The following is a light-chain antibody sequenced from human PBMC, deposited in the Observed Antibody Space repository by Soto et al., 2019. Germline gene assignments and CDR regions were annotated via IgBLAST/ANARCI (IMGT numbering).Light chain of an antibody. CDR1: SSNIGTNT. CDR3: AAWGVSLVV. CDR2: SDN. V-gene: IGLV1-44*01. Sequence: QSVLTQPPSASGTPGQRVTISCSGSSSNIGTNTVIWYQQLPGAAPKLLIYSDNQRPSGVPDRFSGSKSGTSASLAISGLQSEDEADYFCAAWGVSLVVFGGGTKLTLL. J-gene: IGLJ2*01.